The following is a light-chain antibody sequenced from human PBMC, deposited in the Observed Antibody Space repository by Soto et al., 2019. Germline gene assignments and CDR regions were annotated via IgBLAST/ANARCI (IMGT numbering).Light chain of an antibody. Sequence: EIVLTQSPATLSLSPGERATLSCRASQSVSSSYLAWCQQKPGQAPRLLIYGASSRATGIPDRFSGSGSGTDFTLTISRLGPEDFAVYYCQQYGSSPLFTVGPGTKVDIK. V-gene: IGKV3-20*01. CDR3: QQYGSSPLFT. CDR2: GAS. J-gene: IGKJ3*01. CDR1: QSVSSSY.